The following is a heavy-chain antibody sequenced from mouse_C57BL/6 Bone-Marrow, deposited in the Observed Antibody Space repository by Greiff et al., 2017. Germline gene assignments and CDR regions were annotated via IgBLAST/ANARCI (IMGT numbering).Heavy chain of an antibody. CDR1: GYTCTSYW. D-gene: IGHD1-1*01. J-gene: IGHJ2*01. CDR3: ARRGYITTVVANYFDY. Sequence: QVQLQQSGAELVKPGASVKLSCKASGYTCTSYWMHWVKQRPGQGLEWIGMIHPNSGSTNYNEKFKSKATLTVDKSSSTAYMQLSSLTSEDSAVYYWARRGYITTVVANYFDYWGQGTTLTVSS. CDR2: IHPNSGST. V-gene: IGHV1-64*01.